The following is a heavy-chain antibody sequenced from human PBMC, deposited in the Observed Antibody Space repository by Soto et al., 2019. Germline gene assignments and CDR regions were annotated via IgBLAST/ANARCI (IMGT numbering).Heavy chain of an antibody. J-gene: IGHJ4*02. D-gene: IGHD3-3*01. Sequence: PGESLKISFRGSGYDFNTNWFGWVRQLPGRGLEWVGIMHPGDSDTRYNPSLQGHVTLSADVTVSTAFLQWRSLETSDTGMYFCARLTRDCNKSSCYYADHWGQGTQVTVSS. V-gene: IGHV5-51*01. CDR2: MHPGDSDT. CDR3: ARLTRDCNKSSCYYADH. CDR1: GYDFNTNW.